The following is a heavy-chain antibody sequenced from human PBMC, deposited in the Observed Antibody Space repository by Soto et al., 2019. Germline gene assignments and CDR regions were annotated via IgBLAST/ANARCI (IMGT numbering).Heavy chain of an antibody. V-gene: IGHV4-39*01. CDR3: ARSAVVTAMRNDAFDI. Sequence: SETLSLTCTVSGGSISSSSYYWGWIRQPPGKGLEWIGSIYYSGSTYYNPSLKSRVTISVDTSKNQFSLKLSSVTAADTAVYYCARSAVVTAMRNDAFDIWGQGTMVTVSS. CDR1: GGSISSSSYY. CDR2: IYYSGST. D-gene: IGHD2-21*02. J-gene: IGHJ3*02.